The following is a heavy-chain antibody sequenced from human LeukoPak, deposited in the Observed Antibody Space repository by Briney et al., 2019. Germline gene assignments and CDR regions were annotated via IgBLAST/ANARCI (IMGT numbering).Heavy chain of an antibody. Sequence: SETLSLTCTVSGGSISSSSYYWGWIRQPPGKGLEWIGSIYYSGSTYYNPSLKSRVTISVDTSKNQFSLKLSSVTAEDTAVYYCAPTRVTSSWYWFDPWGQGTLVTVSS. V-gene: IGHV4-39*01. CDR2: IYYSGST. CDR1: GGSISSSSYY. CDR3: APTRVTSSWYWFDP. D-gene: IGHD6-13*01. J-gene: IGHJ5*02.